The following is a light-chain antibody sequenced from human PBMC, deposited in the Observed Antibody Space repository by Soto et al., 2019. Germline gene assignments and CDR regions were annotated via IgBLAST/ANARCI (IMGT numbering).Light chain of an antibody. J-gene: IGKJ4*01. Sequence: DIQMTQSTSTLSAFIGDRVTITYRASQNIGTWLAWYQQKPGKAPKLLISKASSLEIGVPSRFSGSGSGTEFTLTISSLQPDDVATYSCQQYVSYPLTFGGGTKVEIK. CDR2: KAS. CDR1: QNIGTW. CDR3: QQYVSYPLT. V-gene: IGKV1-5*03.